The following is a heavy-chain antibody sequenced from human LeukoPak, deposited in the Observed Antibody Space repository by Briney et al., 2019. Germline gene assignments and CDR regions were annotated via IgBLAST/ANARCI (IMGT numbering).Heavy chain of an antibody. V-gene: IGHV3-15*01. CDR1: GFIFNKAW. CDR2: IKSNNDGGTT. D-gene: IGHD2-21*01. CDR3: TPVMVEDRGF. Sequence: SGGSLRLSCAASGFIFNKAWMNWVRQAPGKGPEWVGRIKSNNDGGTTDYASPVEGRLIISRDDSKNTIYLQMNRLIIDDTAIYYCTPVMVEDRGFWGQGTLVTVSS. J-gene: IGHJ4*02.